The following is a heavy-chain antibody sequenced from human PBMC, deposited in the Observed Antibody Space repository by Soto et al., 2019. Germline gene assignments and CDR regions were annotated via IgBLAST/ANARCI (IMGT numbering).Heavy chain of an antibody. Sequence: ASVKVSCKASGYTFTSYGISWVRQAPGQGLEWMGWISAYNGNTNYAQKLQGRVTMTTDISTSTAYMELRSLRSDDTAAYYCARGLSSGSYVWFDPWGQGTLVTVSS. CDR3: ARGLSSGSYVWFDP. J-gene: IGHJ5*02. V-gene: IGHV1-18*01. CDR1: GYTFTSYG. CDR2: ISAYNGNT. D-gene: IGHD3-10*01.